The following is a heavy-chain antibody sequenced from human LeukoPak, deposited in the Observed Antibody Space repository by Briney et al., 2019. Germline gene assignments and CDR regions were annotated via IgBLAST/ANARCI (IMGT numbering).Heavy chain of an antibody. J-gene: IGHJ4*02. D-gene: IGHD3-22*01. CDR1: DGSVWTGDYY. V-gene: IGHV4-39*01. CDR3: ARYRIYYYDSGSYPEGYFDY. Sequence: SETLSLTCTVSDGSVWTGDYYWGWIRQSPGKGLEWIGNVFYTGRTYYNPSLKGLATTSVDTSRNQFSLRLNSVTAADTAVYYCARYRIYYYDSGSYPEGYFDYWGQGTLVTVSS. CDR2: VFYTGRT.